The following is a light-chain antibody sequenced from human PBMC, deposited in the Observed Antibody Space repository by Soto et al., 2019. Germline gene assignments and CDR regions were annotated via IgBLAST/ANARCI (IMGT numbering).Light chain of an antibody. J-gene: IGKJ1*01. V-gene: IGKV3-20*01. CDR3: QQYFDSPRT. CDR2: GVS. CDR1: QTVNRNY. Sequence: EIVLTQSPGTLALSLGDGATLSCRASQTVNRNYLAWYHQKPGQPPRLLISGVSNRATGVPDRFSGGGSGTDFPLPIFSLEPDDSATYYCQQYFDSPRTFGQGTRVE.